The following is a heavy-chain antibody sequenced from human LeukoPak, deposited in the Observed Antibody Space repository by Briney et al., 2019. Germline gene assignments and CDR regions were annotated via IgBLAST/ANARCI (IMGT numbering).Heavy chain of an antibody. CDR3: AREVDFCSGYYQNWFDP. J-gene: IGHJ5*02. Sequence: ASVKVSCKASGYTFTGYYMHWVRQAPGQGLEWMGWINPNSGGTNYAQKFQGRVTMTRDTSISTAYMELSRLRSDDTAVYYCAREVDFCSGYYQNWFDPWGQGTLVTVSS. V-gene: IGHV1-2*02. CDR1: GYTFTGYY. CDR2: INPNSGGT. D-gene: IGHD3-3*01.